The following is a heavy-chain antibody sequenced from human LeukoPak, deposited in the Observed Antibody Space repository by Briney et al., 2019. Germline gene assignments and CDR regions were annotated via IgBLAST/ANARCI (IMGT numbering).Heavy chain of an antibody. Sequence: GGSLRLSCAASGISFTNYAMNWVRQAPGKGLEWVSAVTGSGGATYYADSVKGRFTISRDNSRNTLYLQMNSLRVDDTAVYYCASRHCSGGSCHNRYYFDYWGQGTLVTVSS. D-gene: IGHD2-15*01. J-gene: IGHJ4*02. CDR1: GISFTNYA. V-gene: IGHV3-23*01. CDR3: ASRHCSGGSCHNRYYFDY. CDR2: VTGSGGAT.